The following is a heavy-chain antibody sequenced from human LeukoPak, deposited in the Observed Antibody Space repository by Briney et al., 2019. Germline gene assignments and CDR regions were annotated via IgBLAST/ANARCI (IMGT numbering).Heavy chain of an antibody. CDR3: ARDRRGYSYGYEGTPFDY. V-gene: IGHV4-4*07. Sequence: KPSETLSLTCTVSGGSISSYYWSWIRQPAGKGLEWTGRIYTSGSTNYNPSLKSRVTMSVDTSKNQFSLKLSSVTAADTAVYYCARDRRGYSYGYEGTPFDYWGQGTLVTVSS. CDR1: GGSISSYY. D-gene: IGHD5-18*01. CDR2: IYTSGST. J-gene: IGHJ4*02.